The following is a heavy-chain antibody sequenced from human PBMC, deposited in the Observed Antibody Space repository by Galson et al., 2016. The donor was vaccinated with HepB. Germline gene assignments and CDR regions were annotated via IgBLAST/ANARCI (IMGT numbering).Heavy chain of an antibody. CDR2: INPSGGST. D-gene: IGHD5-18*01. Sequence: SVKVSCKASGGTFSSYAISWVRQAPGQGLEWMGIINPSGGSTGYAQTFQGRITVTRDTSTSTVYMELSSLRSEDTAVYYCARGGYTYGGYWGQGTLVTVSS. CDR1: GGTFSSYA. CDR3: ARGGYTYGGY. J-gene: IGHJ4*02. V-gene: IGHV1-46*01.